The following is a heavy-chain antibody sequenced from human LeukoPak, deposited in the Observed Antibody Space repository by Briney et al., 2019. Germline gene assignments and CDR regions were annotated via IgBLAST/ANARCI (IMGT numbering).Heavy chain of an antibody. Sequence: PSETLSLTCAVYGGSFSGYYWSWIRQPPGKGLEWIGEINHSGSTNYNPSLKSRVTISVDTSKNQFSLKLSSVTAADTAVYYCARGTTRRETGYSSGWYSGYFQHWGQGTLVTVSS. CDR2: INHSGST. V-gene: IGHV4-34*01. CDR1: GGSFSGYY. J-gene: IGHJ1*01. CDR3: ARGTTRRETGYSSGWYSGYFQH. D-gene: IGHD6-19*01.